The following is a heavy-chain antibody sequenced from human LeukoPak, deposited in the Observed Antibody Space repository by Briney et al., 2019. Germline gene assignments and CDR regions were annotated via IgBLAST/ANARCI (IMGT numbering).Heavy chain of an antibody. CDR2: IFYSGST. V-gene: IGHV4-39*07. J-gene: IGHJ4*02. Sequence: SETLSLTCTVSGGSISTSNYYWGWIRQPPGKGLEWIGNIFYSGSTYYSPSLKSRVTISLDTSRNQFSLKPNSVTAADTAVYYCARRLKGRFGELLHFDYWGQGTLVTVSS. D-gene: IGHD3-10*01. CDR1: GGSISTSNYY. CDR3: ARRLKGRFGELLHFDY.